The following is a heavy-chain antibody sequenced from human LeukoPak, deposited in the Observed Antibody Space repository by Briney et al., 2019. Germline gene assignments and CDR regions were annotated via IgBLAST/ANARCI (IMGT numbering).Heavy chain of an antibody. CDR3: AKDPPIVRGVIISQYFDY. Sequence: GGSLRLSCAASGFTFSSYAMSWVRQAPGKGLEWVSALSGSGGSTYYADSVKGRFTISRDNSKNTLYLQMNSLRAEDTAVYYCAKDPPIVRGVIISQYFDYWGQGTLVTVSS. CDR1: GFTFSSYA. V-gene: IGHV3-23*01. CDR2: LSGSGGST. D-gene: IGHD3-10*01. J-gene: IGHJ4*02.